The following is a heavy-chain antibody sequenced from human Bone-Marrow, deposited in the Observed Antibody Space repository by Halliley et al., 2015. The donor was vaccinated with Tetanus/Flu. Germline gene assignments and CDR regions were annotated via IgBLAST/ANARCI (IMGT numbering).Heavy chain of an antibody. V-gene: IGHV4-59*01. Sequence: TLSLTCTVSGGSISGNYWNWIRQPPGKGLEWIGYLYYTGSTNYTHSLESRVTISADPSKNQSSLKMRSVTAADTAIYFCARGLGRRWFDPWGQGALVSVSS. CDR1: GGSISGNY. D-gene: IGHD7-27*01. CDR2: LYYTGST. CDR3: ARGLGRRWFDP. J-gene: IGHJ5*02.